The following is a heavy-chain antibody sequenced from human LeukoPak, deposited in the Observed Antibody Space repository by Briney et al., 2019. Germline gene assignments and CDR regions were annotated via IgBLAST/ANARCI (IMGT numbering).Heavy chain of an antibody. D-gene: IGHD6-13*01. CDR3: AREVRSSSWLPMDV. V-gene: IGHV3-49*04. CDR2: IRSKAYGGTT. J-gene: IGHJ6*03. Sequence: PGGSLRLSCTASGFTFGDYAMSWVRQAPGKGLEWVGFIRSKAYGGTTEYAASVKGRFTISRDDSKSIAYLQMNSLRAEDTAVYYCAREVRSSSWLPMDVWGKGTTVTVSS. CDR1: GFTFGDYA.